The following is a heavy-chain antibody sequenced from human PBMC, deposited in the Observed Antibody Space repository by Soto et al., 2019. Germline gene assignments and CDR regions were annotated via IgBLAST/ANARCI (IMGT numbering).Heavy chain of an antibody. J-gene: IGHJ6*02. Sequence: SETLSLTSTVSGGSISSGCYYWSWIRQHPGKGLEWIGYIYYSGSTYYNPSLKSRVTISVDTSKNLFSLKLSSVTAADTAVYYCARGPYSGYDGYYYYYGMDVWGQGTTVTVSS. V-gene: IGHV4-31*03. CDR2: IYYSGST. D-gene: IGHD5-12*01. CDR3: ARGPYSGYDGYYYYYGMDV. CDR1: GGSISSGCYY.